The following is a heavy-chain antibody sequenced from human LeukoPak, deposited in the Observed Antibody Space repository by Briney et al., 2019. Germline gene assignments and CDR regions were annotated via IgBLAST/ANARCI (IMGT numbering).Heavy chain of an antibody. Sequence: SQTLSLTCAISVDSVSNNNYAGNWMTHSPSRGVECLGRTNYRSQLHNDYARSVMSRITIDPDTSNNKLSMHLSSVRPDDTAVYYCAGGYAFDVWGPGTVVTVSS. CDR1: VDSVSNNNYA. CDR2: TNYRSQLHN. CDR3: AGGYAFDV. V-gene: IGHV6-1*01. J-gene: IGHJ3*01.